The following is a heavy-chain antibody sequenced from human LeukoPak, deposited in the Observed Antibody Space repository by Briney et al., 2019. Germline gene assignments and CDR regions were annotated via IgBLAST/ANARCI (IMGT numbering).Heavy chain of an antibody. CDR2: IGLTGTDR. D-gene: IGHD3-16*02. V-gene: IGHV3-21*01. CDR3: ARGSSIDYVWGTYRQFDY. CDR1: GFTFSSCG. Sequence: GGSLRLSCAASGFTFSSCGFNWVRQAPGKGLEWVSSIGLTGTDRYYADSVRGRFTISRDNAKNSMYLQMDSLRDEDTAVYYCARGSSIDYVWGTYRQFDYWGQGTLVTVSS. J-gene: IGHJ4*02.